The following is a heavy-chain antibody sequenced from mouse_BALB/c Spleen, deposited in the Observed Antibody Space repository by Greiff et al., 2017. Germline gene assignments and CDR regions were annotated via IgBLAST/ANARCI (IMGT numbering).Heavy chain of an antibody. CDR3: ARDTTVVATGDYAMDY. CDR1: GYTFTDYN. D-gene: IGHD1-1*01. Sequence: VQLQQSGPELVKPGASVKISCKASGYTFTDYNMHWVKQSHGKSLEWIGYIYPYNGGTGYNQKFKSKATLTVDNSSSTAYMELRSLTSEDSAVYYCARDTTVVATGDYAMDYWGQGTSVTVSS. J-gene: IGHJ4*01. CDR2: IYPYNGGT. V-gene: IGHV1S29*02.